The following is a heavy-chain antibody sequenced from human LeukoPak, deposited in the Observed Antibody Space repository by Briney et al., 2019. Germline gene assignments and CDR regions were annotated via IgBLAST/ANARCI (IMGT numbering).Heavy chain of an antibody. CDR2: ISWNSGTI. CDR1: GFTFDDYA. D-gene: IGHD5-12*01. CDR3: AKDRGYSGYDSEARLDY. J-gene: IGHJ4*02. V-gene: IGHV3-9*01. Sequence: GRSLRLSCAASGFTFDDYAMHWVRQAPGKGLEWVSGISWNSGTIGYADSVKGRFTISRDNAKNSLYLQMNSLRAEDTALYYCAKDRGYSGYDSEARLDYWGQGTLVTVSS.